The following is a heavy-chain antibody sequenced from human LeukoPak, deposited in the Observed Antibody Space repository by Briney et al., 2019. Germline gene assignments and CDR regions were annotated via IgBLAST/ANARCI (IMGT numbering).Heavy chain of an antibody. CDR2: IYYSGST. D-gene: IGHD6-13*01. V-gene: IGHV4-39*01. Sequence: SETLSLTCTVSGGSISSSSYYWGWIRQPPGKGLEWIGSIYYSGSTYYNPSLKSRVTISVDTSKNQFSLKLSSVTAADTAVYYCARHAEPGIAAAASSNWGQGTLVTVSS. CDR3: ARHAEPGIAAAASSN. CDR1: GGSISSSSYY. J-gene: IGHJ4*02.